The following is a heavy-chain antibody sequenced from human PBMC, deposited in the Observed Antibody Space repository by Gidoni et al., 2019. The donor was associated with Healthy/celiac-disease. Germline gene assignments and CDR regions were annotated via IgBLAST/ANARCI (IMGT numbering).Heavy chain of an antibody. D-gene: IGHD6-13*01. CDR3: ARAEAAAGLFDY. CDR1: GGSISSYY. J-gene: IGHJ4*02. CDR2: IYYSGST. V-gene: IGHV4-59*01. Sequence: QVQLQESGPGLVKPSETLSLTCTVSGGSISSYYWSWIRQPPGTGLEWIGYIYYSGSTNYNPSLKSRVTISVDTSKNQFSLKLSSVTAADTAVYYCARAEAAAGLFDYWGQGTLVTVSS.